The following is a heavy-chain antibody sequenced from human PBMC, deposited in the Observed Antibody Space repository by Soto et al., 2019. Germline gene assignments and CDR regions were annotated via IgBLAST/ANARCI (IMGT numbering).Heavy chain of an antibody. D-gene: IGHD4-17*01. CDR3: ARTLVTTNYYDYGMDV. CDR2: IYPGDSDT. CDR1: GYSFTSYW. J-gene: IGHJ6*02. V-gene: IGHV5-51*01. Sequence: GESLKISCKGSGYSFTSYWIGWVRQMPGKGLEWMGIIYPGDSDTRYSPYFQGQVTISADKSISTAYLQWSSLKASDTAMYYCARTLVTTNYYDYGMDVWGQGTTVTVSS.